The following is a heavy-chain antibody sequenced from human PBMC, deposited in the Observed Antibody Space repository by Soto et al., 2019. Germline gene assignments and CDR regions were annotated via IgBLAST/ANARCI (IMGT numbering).Heavy chain of an antibody. V-gene: IGHV1-69*13. CDR3: ARDYTVRGVIGYYYGMDV. J-gene: IGHJ6*02. Sequence: SVKVSCKASGGTFSSYAISWVRQAPGQGLEWMGGIIPIFGTANYAQKFQGRVTITADESTSTAYMELSSLRSEDTAVYYCARDYTVRGVIGYYYGMDVWGQGTTVTVSS. D-gene: IGHD3-10*01. CDR2: IIPIFGTA. CDR1: GGTFSSYA.